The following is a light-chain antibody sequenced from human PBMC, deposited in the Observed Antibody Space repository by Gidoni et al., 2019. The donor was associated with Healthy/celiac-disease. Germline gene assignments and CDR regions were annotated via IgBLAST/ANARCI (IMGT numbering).Light chain of an antibody. CDR1: QSVSSSY. V-gene: IGKV3-20*01. Sequence: EIVLTQSPGTLSLSPGERATLSCRASQSVSSSYLAWYQQKPGQAPRRPIYGASSRATGIPDRFSGSGSGTDFTLTISRLEPEDFAVYYCQQYGSSITFGQGTRLEIK. CDR2: GAS. CDR3: QQYGSSIT. J-gene: IGKJ5*01.